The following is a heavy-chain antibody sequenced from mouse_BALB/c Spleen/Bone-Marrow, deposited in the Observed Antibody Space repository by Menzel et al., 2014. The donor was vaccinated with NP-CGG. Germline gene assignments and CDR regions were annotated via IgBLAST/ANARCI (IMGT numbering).Heavy chain of an antibody. CDR3: ARSRGYAWFAY. Sequence: VHLVESGAELARPGASVKLSCKASGYTFTDYYINWVKQRTGQGLEWIGEIYPGSGNTYYNEKFKGKATLTADKSSSTAYMQLSSLTSEDSAVYFCARSRGYAWFAYWGQGTLVTVSA. CDR1: GYTFTDYY. J-gene: IGHJ3*01. CDR2: IYPGSGNT. V-gene: IGHV1-77*01. D-gene: IGHD2-2*01.